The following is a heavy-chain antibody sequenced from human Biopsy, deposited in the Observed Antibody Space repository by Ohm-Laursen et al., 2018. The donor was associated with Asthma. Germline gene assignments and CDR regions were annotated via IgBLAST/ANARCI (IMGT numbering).Heavy chain of an antibody. Sequence: GASVKVSCKASGYTFISYAIHWVRQAPGQRLEWMGWINAGNGNTKYSQKFQGRVTITRDTSASTAYMELSSLRSEDTAVFYCARTNYDFWLGRISDAFAFWGQGTMVTVSS. CDR3: ARTNYDFWLGRISDAFAF. CDR2: INAGNGNT. CDR1: GYTFISYA. J-gene: IGHJ3*01. D-gene: IGHD3-3*01. V-gene: IGHV1-3*01.